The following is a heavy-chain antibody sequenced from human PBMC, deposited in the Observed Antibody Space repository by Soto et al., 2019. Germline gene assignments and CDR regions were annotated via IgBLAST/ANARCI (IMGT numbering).Heavy chain of an antibody. V-gene: IGHV4-39*07. D-gene: IGHD4-17*01. Sequence: PSETLSLTCTVSGGSISSPHDYWGWIRQSPGRGLEWIGSIYYSGSTYYNPSLKSRVIISVDRSKNQFSLKVSSVTAAVTAVYYCARETYGDYVGYFDPWGQGTLVTVSS. CDR3: ARETYGDYVGYFDP. CDR1: GGSISSPHDY. J-gene: IGHJ5*02. CDR2: IYYSGST.